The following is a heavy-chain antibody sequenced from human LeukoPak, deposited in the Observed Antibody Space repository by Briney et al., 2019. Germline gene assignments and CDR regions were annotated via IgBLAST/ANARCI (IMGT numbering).Heavy chain of an antibody. CDR3: ARLVGATTSAFDV. CDR2: ISSSGGTT. Sequence: GGFLRLSCTASGFTFSSYAMSWVRLAPGGGLEWVSSISSSGGTTYFAESMEGRFTISRDSSRNTLFLQMNSLRAEDTAIYYCARLVGATTSAFDVWGQGTMVTVSS. CDR1: GFTFSSYA. D-gene: IGHD1-26*01. J-gene: IGHJ3*01. V-gene: IGHV3-23*01.